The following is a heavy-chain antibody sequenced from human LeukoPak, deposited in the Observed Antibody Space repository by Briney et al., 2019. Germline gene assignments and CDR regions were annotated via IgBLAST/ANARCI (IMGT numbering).Heavy chain of an antibody. CDR2: IYRSGST. CDR3: ARGGYCSSTSCYRGTFYYYGMDV. CDR1: GGSISSGGYS. V-gene: IGHV4-30-2*01. J-gene: IGHJ6*02. Sequence: NSSQTLSLTCAVSGGSISSGGYSWSWIRQPPGEGLEWIGYIYRSGSTYYNPSLKSRVTISVDRSKNQFSLELSSVTAADTAVYYCARGGYCSSTSCYRGTFYYYGMDVWGQGTTVTVSS. D-gene: IGHD2-2*01.